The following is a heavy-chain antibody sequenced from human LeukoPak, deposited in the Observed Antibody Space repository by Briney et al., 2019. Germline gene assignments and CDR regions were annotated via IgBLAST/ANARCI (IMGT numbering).Heavy chain of an antibody. V-gene: IGHV3-21*01. CDR3: ARDSYYDSSGYYGAEGNGMDV. CDR1: GFTFSSYA. CDR2: ISSSSSYI. J-gene: IGHJ6*02. D-gene: IGHD3-22*01. Sequence: PGGSLRLSCAASGFTFSSYAMSWVRQAPGKGLEWVSSISSSSSYIYYADSVKGRFTISRDNAKNSLYLQMNSLRAEDTAVYYCARDSYYDSSGYYGAEGNGMDVWGQGTTVTVSS.